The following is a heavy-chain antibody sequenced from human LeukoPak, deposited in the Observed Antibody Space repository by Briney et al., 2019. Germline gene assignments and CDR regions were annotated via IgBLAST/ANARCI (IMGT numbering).Heavy chain of an antibody. CDR1: AYTFTDYY. J-gene: IGHJ4*02. D-gene: IGHD4-17*01. Sequence: GASVKVSCRASAYTFTDYYIHWVRQAPGQGLEWMGRINPNTGDTNFAQKFQGRVTMTRDMSISTASMGLSSLRSDDTAVYYCARYHYGLDYWGQGTLVTVSS. CDR2: INPNTGDT. V-gene: IGHV1-2*06. CDR3: ARYHYGLDY.